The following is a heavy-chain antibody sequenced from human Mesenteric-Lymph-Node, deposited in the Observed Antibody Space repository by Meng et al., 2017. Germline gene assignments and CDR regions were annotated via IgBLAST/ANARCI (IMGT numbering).Heavy chain of an antibody. CDR1: GDSISTSNLF. D-gene: IGHD1-26*01. Sequence: SETLSLTCSVSGDSISTSNLFWGWIRQPPGKGLEWIGSIFSTGSTYYNPSLKSRVTMSVDTSKNQFSLKLSSVTAADTAMFYCARDVGRGSYFDYWGQGTLVTVSS. CDR2: IFSTGST. J-gene: IGHJ4*02. CDR3: ARDVGRGSYFDY. V-gene: IGHV4-39*07.